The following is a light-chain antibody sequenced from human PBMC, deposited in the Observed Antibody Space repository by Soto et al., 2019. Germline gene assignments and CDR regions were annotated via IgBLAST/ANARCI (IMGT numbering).Light chain of an antibody. J-gene: IGKJ5*01. V-gene: IGKV1-39*01. CDR3: QQTYTALSIT. CDR2: AAS. CDR1: ESIARH. Sequence: DIQMTQSPSSLSASVGDRVTITCRASESIARHLNWYQQKPGKDPKLLIYAASSLQNGVPSRFRGGGSGTDFTLTISNLQPEDFATYYSQQTYTALSITFGQGTRLEIK.